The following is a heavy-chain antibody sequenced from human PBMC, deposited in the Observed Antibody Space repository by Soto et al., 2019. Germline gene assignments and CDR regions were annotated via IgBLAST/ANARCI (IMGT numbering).Heavy chain of an antibody. D-gene: IGHD6-6*01. Sequence: QVQLQESGPGLVKPSETLSLTCTVSGGSISSYYGSWILQTPGRGLEWIGYIYYSGSTNYNPSLTSLCTISVDTSNNPLSLKLSSVTAADTAVYYCARACPSRSSCHYYCGMAVWGQGTTITVSS. V-gene: IGHV4-59*01. CDR1: GGSISSYY. CDR3: ARACPSRSSCHYYCGMAV. J-gene: IGHJ6*02. CDR2: IYYSGST.